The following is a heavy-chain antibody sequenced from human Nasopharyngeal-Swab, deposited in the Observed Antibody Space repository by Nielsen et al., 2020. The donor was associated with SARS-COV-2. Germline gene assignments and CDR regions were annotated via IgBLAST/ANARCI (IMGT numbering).Heavy chain of an antibody. CDR1: GFTFSSYD. CDR2: IGTAGDP. V-gene: IGHV3-13*05. Sequence: GESLKISCAASGFTFSSYDMHWVRQATGKGLEWVSAIGTAGDPYYPGSVKGRFTISRENAKNSLYLQMNSLRAEDTAVYYCAGAGWAKDYYYMDVWGKGTTVTVSS. J-gene: IGHJ6*03. CDR3: AGAGWAKDYYYMDV. D-gene: IGHD1-26*01.